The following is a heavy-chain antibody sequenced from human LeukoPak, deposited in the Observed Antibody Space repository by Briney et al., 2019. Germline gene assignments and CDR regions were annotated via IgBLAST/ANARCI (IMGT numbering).Heavy chain of an antibody. J-gene: IGHJ4*02. D-gene: IGHD3-3*01. CDR1: GDSINSSTSY. Sequence: SETLSLTCSVSGDSINSSTSYWGWVRQPPGKGLEWIGTIFYSGSIYNNPSLKSRVTMSLDTSKNQFSLRLRSLTAADTAFYYCARVFRFSYFDYWGQGALITVS. CDR3: ARVFRFSYFDY. CDR2: IFYSGSI. V-gene: IGHV4-39*07.